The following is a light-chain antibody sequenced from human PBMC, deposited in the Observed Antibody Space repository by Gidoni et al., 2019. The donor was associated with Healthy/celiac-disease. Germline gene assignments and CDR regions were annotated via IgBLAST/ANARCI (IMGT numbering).Light chain of an antibody. CDR2: AAS. CDR3: QQLRA. CDR1: QGISSY. V-gene: IGKV1-9*01. Sequence: DIQWTQSPSFLSASVGDRVTITCRASQGISSYLAWYQQKPGKAPKLLIYAASTLQSGVPSRFSGSGSGTEFTLTISSLQPEDFATYYCQQLRAFGQGTKVEIK. J-gene: IGKJ1*01.